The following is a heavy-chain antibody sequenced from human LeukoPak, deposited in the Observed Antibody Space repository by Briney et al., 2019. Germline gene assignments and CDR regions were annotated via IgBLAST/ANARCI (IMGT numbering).Heavy chain of an antibody. CDR1: GFTFSSYA. J-gene: IGHJ4*02. CDR2: VTSDGSVT. V-gene: IGHV3-74*01. CDR3: ARSSFPYYFDY. Sequence: PGGSLRLSCAASGFTFSSYAMHWVRQAPGEGLVWVSHVTSDGSVTNYADSVKGRFTISRDNAKSTVYLQMNSLRAEDTAVYYCARSSFPYYFDYWGQGSLVTVSS. D-gene: IGHD3-16*01.